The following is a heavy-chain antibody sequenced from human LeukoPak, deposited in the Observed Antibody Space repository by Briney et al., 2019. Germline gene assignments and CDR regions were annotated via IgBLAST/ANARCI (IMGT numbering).Heavy chain of an antibody. J-gene: IGHJ4*02. CDR2: ISYDGSNK. D-gene: IGHD5-12*01. CDR3: ARSRGVSGYDFAY. V-gene: IGHV3-30-3*01. CDR1: GFTFNDYY. Sequence: TGGSLRLSCAASGFTFNDYYMSWIRQAPGKGLEWVALISYDGSNKYYVDSVKGRFTISRDNSKNTLYLQMNSLRVEDTAVYYCARSRGVSGYDFAYWGQGTLVTVSS.